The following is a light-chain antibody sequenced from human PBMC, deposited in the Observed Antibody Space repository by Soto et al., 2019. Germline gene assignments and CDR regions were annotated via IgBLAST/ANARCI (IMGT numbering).Light chain of an antibody. CDR3: QQYNSYWLP. Sequence: DIQMTQSPSTLSASVGDIVTITCLASQSISSWLAWYQQKPGKAPKLLIYKASSLESGVPSRFSGSGSGTEFTLTISSLQPDDFATYYCQQYNSYWLPFGGGAKVDI. CDR2: KAS. CDR1: QSISSW. V-gene: IGKV1-5*03. J-gene: IGKJ4*01.